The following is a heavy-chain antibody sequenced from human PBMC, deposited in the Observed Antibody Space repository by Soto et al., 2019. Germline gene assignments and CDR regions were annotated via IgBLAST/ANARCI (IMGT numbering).Heavy chain of an antibody. J-gene: IGHJ4*02. CDR1: GFTFSSYA. V-gene: IGHV3-23*01. D-gene: IGHD5-12*01. CDR2: FSGSGGST. Sequence: GGSLRLSCAASGFTFSSYAMSWVRQAPGKGLEWVSAFSGSGGSTYYADSVKGRLPISRDNSKNTLYMKMNSLRAEDTAVYYCAKMGRRGSGYDYLDYWGQGTLVTVSS. CDR3: AKMGRRGSGYDYLDY.